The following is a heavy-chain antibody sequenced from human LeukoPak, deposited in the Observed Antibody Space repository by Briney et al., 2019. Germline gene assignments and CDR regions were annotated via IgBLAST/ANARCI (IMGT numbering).Heavy chain of an antibody. CDR3: ARAARGYDFWSGSDWFDP. D-gene: IGHD3-3*01. V-gene: IGHV4-59*01. J-gene: IGHJ5*02. CDR1: GGSITSYY. Sequence: PSETLSLTCTVSGGSITSYYWSWIRQPPGKGLEWIGYIYYSGSTNYNPSLKSRVTISVDTSKNQFSLTLSSVTAADTAVYYCARAARGYDFWSGSDWFDPWGQGTLVTVSS. CDR2: IYYSGST.